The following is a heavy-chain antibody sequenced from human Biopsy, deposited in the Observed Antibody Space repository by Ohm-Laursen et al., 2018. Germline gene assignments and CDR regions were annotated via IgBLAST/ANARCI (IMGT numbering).Heavy chain of an antibody. CDR1: GYTFTGYH. Sequence: ASVKVSCKASGYTFTGYHVHWVRQAPGQGLEWMGWINAKTGDTNYAQKFQGRVTMTRDTSISTAYVDLSSLRSDDTAVYYCTRGGYYYDSLAYYYWFDPWGQGTLVTISS. CDR3: TRGGYYYDSLAYYYWFDP. V-gene: IGHV1-2*02. J-gene: IGHJ5*02. CDR2: INAKTGDT. D-gene: IGHD3-22*01.